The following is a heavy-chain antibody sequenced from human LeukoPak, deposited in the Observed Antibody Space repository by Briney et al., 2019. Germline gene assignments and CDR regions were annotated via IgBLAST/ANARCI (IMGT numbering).Heavy chain of an antibody. V-gene: IGHV3-23*01. Sequence: PGGSLRLSCAASGFTFSSYAMSWVRQAPGKGLEWVSAISGSGGSTYYADSVKGRFTISRDNSKNTLYLQMNSLRAEDTAVYYCAKNPAIRVEPHYYYYYMDVWGKGTTVTVPS. CDR2: ISGSGGST. J-gene: IGHJ6*03. D-gene: IGHD1-1*01. CDR1: GFTFSSYA. CDR3: AKNPAIRVEPHYYYYYMDV.